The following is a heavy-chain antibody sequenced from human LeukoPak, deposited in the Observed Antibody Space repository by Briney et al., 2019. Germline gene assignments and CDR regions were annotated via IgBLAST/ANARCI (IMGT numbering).Heavy chain of an antibody. CDR3: ARGYYDSSGDYYGVDV. CDR1: GYTFTSYD. J-gene: IGHJ6*02. CDR2: MNPNSGNT. Sequence: ASVKVSCKASGYTFTSYDINWVRQATGQGLEWMGWMNPNSGNTGYAQKFQGRVTMTRNTSISTAYMELSSLRSEDTAVYYCARGYYDSSGDYYGVDVWGQGTTVTVSS. V-gene: IGHV1-8*01. D-gene: IGHD3-22*01.